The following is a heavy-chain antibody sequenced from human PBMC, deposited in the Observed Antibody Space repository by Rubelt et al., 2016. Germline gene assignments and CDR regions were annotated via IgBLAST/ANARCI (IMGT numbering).Heavy chain of an antibody. J-gene: IGHJ4*02. CDR2: IKGDGSWT. D-gene: IGHD3-10*01. V-gene: IGHV3-74*01. Sequence: GKGLVWVSRIKGDGSWTSYADSVKGRFTISRDNAKNTLYLQMNSLRAEDTAVYYCARAGITMVRGVIADWGQGTLVTVSS. CDR3: ARAGITMVRGVIAD.